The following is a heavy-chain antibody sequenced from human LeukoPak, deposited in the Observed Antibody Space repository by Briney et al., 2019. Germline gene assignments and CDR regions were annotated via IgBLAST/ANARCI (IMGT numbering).Heavy chain of an antibody. CDR3: ARDVGWGDFDY. D-gene: IGHD6-19*01. Sequence: SETLSLTCTVSGGSISSYYWSWIRQPPGEGLEWIGYIYYSGSTNYNPSLKSRVTISVDTSKNQFSLKLSSVTAADTAVYYCARDVGWGDFDYWGQGTLVTVSS. J-gene: IGHJ4*02. V-gene: IGHV4-59*01. CDR2: IYYSGST. CDR1: GGSISSYY.